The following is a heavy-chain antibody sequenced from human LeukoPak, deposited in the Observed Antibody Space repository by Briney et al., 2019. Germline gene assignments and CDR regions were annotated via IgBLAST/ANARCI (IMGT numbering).Heavy chain of an antibody. Sequence: SETLSLTCTVSGGSMISYYWIWIRQPPGKGLEWIWFVYYGGHSNYNPSLRSRPTISVDTSRNQFSLQLRSVTAADTAVYYCARLSYGGYGNRPDYWGQGTLVTVSS. V-gene: IGHV4-59*08. D-gene: IGHD4-23*01. CDR1: GGSMISYY. CDR3: ARLSYGGYGNRPDY. CDR2: VYYGGHS. J-gene: IGHJ4*02.